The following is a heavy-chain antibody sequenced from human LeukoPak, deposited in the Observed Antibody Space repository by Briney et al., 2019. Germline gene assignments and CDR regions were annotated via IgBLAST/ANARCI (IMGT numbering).Heavy chain of an antibody. CDR1: GGSISSYY. J-gene: IGHJ6*02. V-gene: IGHV4-59*01. Sequence: PSETLSLTCTVSGGSISSYYWSWIRQPPGKGLEWIGYIYYSGSTNYNPSLKSRVTISVDTSKNQFSLKLSSVTAADTAVYYCARAVPGMDVWGQGPTVTVSS. CDR3: ARAVPGMDV. CDR2: IYYSGST.